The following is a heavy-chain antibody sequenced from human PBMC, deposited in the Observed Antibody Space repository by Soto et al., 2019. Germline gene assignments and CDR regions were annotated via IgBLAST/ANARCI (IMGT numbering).Heavy chain of an antibody. CDR2: TVATSGST. J-gene: IGHJ4*02. Sequence: QVQLVQSGAEVTEPGASVKLSCKTSGYTFSTYGLSWVRQAPGQGLEWMGWTVATSGSTIYAQKFQGRVTVTTDRSTNTGYLELRSLTSDDTALYYCARVAGYGSGSRHFDIWGQGTLVTVSS. CDR1: GYTFSTYG. CDR3: ARVAGYGSGSRHFDI. V-gene: IGHV1-18*01. D-gene: IGHD3-10*01.